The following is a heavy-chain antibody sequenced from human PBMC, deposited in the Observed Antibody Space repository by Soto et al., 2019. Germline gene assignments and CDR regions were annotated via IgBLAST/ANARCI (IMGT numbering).Heavy chain of an antibody. CDR1: GYTFTSYG. Sequence: ASVKVSFKASGYTFTSYGISWVRQAPGQGLEWMGWIRAYNGNTKYAQKLQGRVTMTTDTSTSTAYMELRSLRSDDTAVYYCERASIAAAGTFWFDPWGQGTLVTVSS. CDR2: IRAYNGNT. J-gene: IGHJ5*02. CDR3: ERASIAAAGTFWFDP. D-gene: IGHD6-13*01. V-gene: IGHV1-18*04.